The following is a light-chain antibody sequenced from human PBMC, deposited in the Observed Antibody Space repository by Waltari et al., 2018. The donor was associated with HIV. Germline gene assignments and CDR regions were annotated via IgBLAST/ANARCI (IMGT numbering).Light chain of an antibody. J-gene: IGLJ1*01. CDR3: LLSYSGGRLYV. V-gene: IGLV7-46*01. Sequence: QAVVTQEPSLTVSPGGTVILTCGSNTGPVTVVIIPTGSSKSLAKPPGQYFMIQRRNARTPDRFSGSLLGGKAALTLSGAQPEDEADYYCLLSYSGGRLYVFGSGTSLTVL. CDR1: TGPVTVVI. CDR2: IQR.